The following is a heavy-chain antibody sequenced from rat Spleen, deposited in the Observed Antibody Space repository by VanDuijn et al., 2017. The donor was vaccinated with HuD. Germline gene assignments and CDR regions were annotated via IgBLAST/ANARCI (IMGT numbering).Heavy chain of an antibody. CDR3: TREDYNNYSYYFDY. J-gene: IGHJ2*01. V-gene: IGHV2-41*01. CDR1: GFSLTNYN. CDR2: IWNTEGT. Sequence: QVQLKESGPGLVQSSQTLSLTCTVAGFSLTNYNVHWVRQPPGKGLEWMGVIWNTEGTRYNSTLKSRLSISKDTSKSQVFLKMNSQQTEDTAIYFCTREDYNNYSYYFDYWGQGVMVTVSS. D-gene: IGHD1-10*01.